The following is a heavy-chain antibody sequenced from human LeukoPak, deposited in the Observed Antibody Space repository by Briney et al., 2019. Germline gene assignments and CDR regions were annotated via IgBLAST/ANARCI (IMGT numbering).Heavy chain of an antibody. D-gene: IGHD5-12*01. CDR2: ISGSGGST. Sequence: GGSLRLSCAASEFTFSSYAMSWVRQAPGKGLEWVSVISGSGGSTYYADSVKGRFTISRDNSKNTLYLQMSSLRAEDTALYYCAKRSGYDSGWFDSWGQGTLVTVSS. CDR3: AKRSGYDSGWFDS. V-gene: IGHV3-23*01. CDR1: EFTFSSYA. J-gene: IGHJ5*01.